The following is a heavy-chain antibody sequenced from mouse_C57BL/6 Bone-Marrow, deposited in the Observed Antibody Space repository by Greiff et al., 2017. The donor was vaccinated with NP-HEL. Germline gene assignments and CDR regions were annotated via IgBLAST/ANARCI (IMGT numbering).Heavy chain of an antibody. V-gene: IGHV1-47*01. Sequence: QVHVKQSGAELVKPGASVKMSCKASGYTFTTYPIEWMKQNHGKSLEWIGNFHPYNDDTKYNEKFKGKATLTVEKSSSTVYLELSRLTSDDSAVYYCARGGYYSIHWYFDVWGTGTTVTVSS. D-gene: IGHD2-5*01. CDR1: GYTFTTYP. CDR2: FHPYNDDT. J-gene: IGHJ1*03. CDR3: ARGGYYSIHWYFDV.